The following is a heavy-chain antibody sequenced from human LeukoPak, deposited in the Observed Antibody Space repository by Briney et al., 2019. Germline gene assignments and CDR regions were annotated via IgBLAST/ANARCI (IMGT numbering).Heavy chain of an antibody. D-gene: IGHD3-10*01. CDR1: GDSVSSNTAA. CDR2: TYYRSKWNN. V-gene: IGHV6-1*01. CDR3: AVTSEDSGSGSSSKLVS. Sequence: SQTLSLTCAISGDSVSSNTAAWNWIRQSPSRGLEWLGRTYYRSKWNNDYAVSVKSRITINPDTSKNQFSLQLNSVTPEDTAVYYCAVTSEDSGSGSSSKLVSWGQGTLVTVSS. J-gene: IGHJ5*02.